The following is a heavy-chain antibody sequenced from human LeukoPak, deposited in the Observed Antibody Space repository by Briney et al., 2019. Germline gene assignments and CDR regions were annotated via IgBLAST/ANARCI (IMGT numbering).Heavy chain of an antibody. CDR2: IYSGGST. D-gene: IGHD3-16*01. V-gene: IGHV3-66*01. Sequence: AGGSLRLSCAASGITVYNNYMSWVRQAPGKGLEWVSVIYSGGSTYYADSVKGRFTISGDTLSNTVYLQMNSLRVEDTAVYHCASLPAPLYNYDPETDSWGQGTLVTVSS. CDR1: GITVYNNY. CDR3: ASLPAPLYNYDPETDS. J-gene: IGHJ4*02.